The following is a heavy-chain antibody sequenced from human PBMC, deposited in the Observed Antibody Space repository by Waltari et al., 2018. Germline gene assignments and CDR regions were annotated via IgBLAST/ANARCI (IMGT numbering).Heavy chain of an antibody. D-gene: IGHD3-22*01. CDR2: IRSKANSYAT. J-gene: IGHJ4*02. CDR3: TRRSSDDSSGYWAS. CDR1: GFTFSGPA. Sequence: EVQLVESGGGLFLAGGSLELSRAASGFTFSGPAVLWVRQASGKGLEWVGRIRSKANSYATAYAASVKGRFTISRDDSKNTAYLQMNSLKTEDTAVYYCTRRSSDDSSGYWASWGQGTLVTVSS. V-gene: IGHV3-73*01.